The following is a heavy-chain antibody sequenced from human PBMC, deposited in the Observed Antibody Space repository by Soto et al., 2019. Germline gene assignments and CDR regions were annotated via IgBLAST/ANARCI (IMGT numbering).Heavy chain of an antibody. V-gene: IGHV3-9*01. CDR2: ISWNSGSI. D-gene: IGHD6-6*01. Sequence: GGSLRLSCAACGFTFDDYAMHWVRQAPGKGLEWVSGISWNSGSIGYADSVKGRFIISRDNAKNSLSLQMNSLRADDTALYYCAKDISAVGPAALDYWGQGTLVTVSS. CDR3: AKDISAVGPAALDY. J-gene: IGHJ4*02. CDR1: GFTFDDYA.